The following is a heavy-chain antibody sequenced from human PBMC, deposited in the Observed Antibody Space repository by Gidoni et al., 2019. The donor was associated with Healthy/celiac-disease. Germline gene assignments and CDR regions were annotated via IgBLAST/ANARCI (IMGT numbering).Heavy chain of an antibody. J-gene: IGHJ3*02. Sequence: EVQLLESGGGLVQPGGSLRLSCAASGFTFSSYAMIWVRQAPGKGLEWVAAISGSGGSTYYADSVKGRFTISRDNSKNTLYLQMNSLRAEDTAVYYCARLRIVYDAFDIWGQGTMVTVSS. CDR1: GFTFSSYA. V-gene: IGHV3-23*01. CDR3: ARLRIVYDAFDI. D-gene: IGHD3-22*01. CDR2: ISGSGGST.